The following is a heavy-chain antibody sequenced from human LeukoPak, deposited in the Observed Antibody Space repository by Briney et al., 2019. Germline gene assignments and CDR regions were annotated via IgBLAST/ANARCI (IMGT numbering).Heavy chain of an antibody. CDR3: ARGSPYYDFWSGYPYDAFDI. V-gene: IGHV1-18*01. Sequence: ASVKVSCRASGYTFTSYGISWVRQAPGQGLEWMGWISAYNGNTNYAQKLQGRVAMTTDTSTSTAYMELSSLRSEDTAVYYCARGSPYYDFWSGYPYDAFDIWGQGTMVTVSS. J-gene: IGHJ3*02. CDR2: ISAYNGNT. D-gene: IGHD3-3*01. CDR1: GYTFTSYG.